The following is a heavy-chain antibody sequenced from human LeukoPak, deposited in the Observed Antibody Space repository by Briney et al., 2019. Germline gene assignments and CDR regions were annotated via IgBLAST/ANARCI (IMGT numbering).Heavy chain of an antibody. D-gene: IGHD3-22*01. CDR1: GGSFSGFY. V-gene: IGHV4-34*01. Sequence: SETLSLTCAVYGGSFSGFYWSWIRRPPGKGLEWIGEINHSGSTNYNPSLKSRVTMSVDTSRNQFFLRLSSVTAADTAVYYCARRITMIVVVPGEYFDLWGRGTLVTVSS. CDR3: ARRITMIVVVPGEYFDL. CDR2: INHSGST. J-gene: IGHJ2*01.